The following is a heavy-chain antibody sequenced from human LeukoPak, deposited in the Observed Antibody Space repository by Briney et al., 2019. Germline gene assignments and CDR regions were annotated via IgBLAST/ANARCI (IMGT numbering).Heavy chain of an antibody. V-gene: IGHV3-53*01. J-gene: IGHJ4*02. CDR2: IYADGTT. CDR1: GFTVSKFY. Sequence: GGSLRLSCAASGFTVSKFYMSWVRQAPGKGLECVSVIYADGTTKDADSVKGRFTISRDNSKNMLYLQMNSLRVEDTAVYYCAKDIHYWGFDYWGQGTLVTVSS. CDR3: AKDIHYWGFDY. D-gene: IGHD3-16*01.